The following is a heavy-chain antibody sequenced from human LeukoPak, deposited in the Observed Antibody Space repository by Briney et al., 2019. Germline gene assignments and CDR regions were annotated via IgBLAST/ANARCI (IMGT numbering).Heavy chain of an antibody. Sequence: QPGGSLRLSCTASGFTFSNYAMSWVRQAPGKGLEWVSIIGTSGGGTHYADSVKGRFTISRDNSKNTLFLQMNSLRAEDTAVYYCAIYCSSSSCYSSHSWGQGTLVTVSS. J-gene: IGHJ4*02. V-gene: IGHV3-23*01. CDR1: GFTFSNYA. CDR3: AIYCSSSSCYSSHS. CDR2: IGTSGGGT. D-gene: IGHD2-2*01.